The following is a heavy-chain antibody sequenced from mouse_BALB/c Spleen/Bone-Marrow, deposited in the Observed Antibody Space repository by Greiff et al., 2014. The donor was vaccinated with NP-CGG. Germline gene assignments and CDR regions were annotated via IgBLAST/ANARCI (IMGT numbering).Heavy chain of an antibody. J-gene: IGHJ4*01. CDR3: ARKVWYYAMDY. CDR2: INPYNNGT. CDR1: GYTFTSYV. Sequence: EVQLQQSGPELVKPGASVKMSCKASGYTFTSYVMHWVKQKPGQGLEWIGYINPYNNGTKYNEKFKGKATLTSDKSSSTAYMELSSLTSEDSVVYYCARKVWYYAMDYWGQGTSATVSS. V-gene: IGHV1-14*01. D-gene: IGHD2-10*02.